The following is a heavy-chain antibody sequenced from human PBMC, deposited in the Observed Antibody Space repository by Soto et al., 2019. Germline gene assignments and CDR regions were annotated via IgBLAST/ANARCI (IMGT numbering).Heavy chain of an antibody. J-gene: IGHJ4*02. V-gene: IGHV3-33*01. CDR2: IWYDGSNK. D-gene: IGHD3-22*01. Sequence: GGSLRLSCAASGFTFSSYGMHWVRQATGKGLEWVAVIWYDGSNKYYADSVKGRFTISRDNSKNTLYLQMNSLRAEDTAVYYCARGYYDSSGYYPWGQGTLVTVSS. CDR1: GFTFSSYG. CDR3: ARGYYDSSGYYP.